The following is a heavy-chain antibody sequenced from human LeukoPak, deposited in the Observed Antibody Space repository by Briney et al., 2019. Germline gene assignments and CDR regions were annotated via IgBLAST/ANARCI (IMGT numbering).Heavy chain of an antibody. J-gene: IGHJ5*02. CDR1: GGSISSSSYY. V-gene: IGHV4-39*01. D-gene: IGHD6-19*01. Sequence: PSETLSLTCTVSGGSISSSSYYWGWIRQPPGKGLEWIGSIYYSGSTYYNPPLKSRVTISVDTSKNQFSLKLSSVTAADTAVYYCVRHTRKWLSPNWFDPWGQGTLVTVSS. CDR2: IYYSGST. CDR3: VRHTRKWLSPNWFDP.